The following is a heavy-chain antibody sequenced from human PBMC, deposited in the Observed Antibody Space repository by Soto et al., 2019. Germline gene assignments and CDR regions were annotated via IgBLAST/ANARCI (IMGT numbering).Heavy chain of an antibody. CDR2: TYHSGST. D-gene: IGHD2-2*01. J-gene: IGHJ5*02. Sequence: QVQLQESGPGLVQPSGTLSLTCAVSGDSINNSHWWSWVRQTPGKGLEWIGETYHSGSTNYNPSLNTRVTISIDKSKNQCSLKMSCQSTADTAAYYFGREVNTSPARGLNRFDPRGQGTLVTVAS. CDR1: GDSINNSHW. V-gene: IGHV4-4*02. CDR3: GREVNTSPARGLNRFDP.